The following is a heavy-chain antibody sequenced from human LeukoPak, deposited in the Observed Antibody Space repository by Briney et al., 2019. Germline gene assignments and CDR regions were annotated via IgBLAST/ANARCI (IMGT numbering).Heavy chain of an antibody. CDR1: GFTFSSYG. CDR3: AKDLVSGIATTQDDY. J-gene: IGHJ4*02. V-gene: IGHV3-30*02. CDR2: IHHDGSNK. Sequence: GGSLRLSCAASGFTFSSYGMHWVRQAPGKGLDWVAFIHHDGSNKYYADSVRGRFTISRDNSKNTLYLQMNSLRAEDTAVYYCAKDLVSGIATTQDDYWGQGTLVTVSS. D-gene: IGHD6-13*01.